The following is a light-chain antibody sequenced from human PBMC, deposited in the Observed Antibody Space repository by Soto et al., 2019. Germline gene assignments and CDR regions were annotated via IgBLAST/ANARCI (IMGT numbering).Light chain of an antibody. Sequence: QSVLTQPPSVSGAPGQRVPISCTGSSSNIGAGYPVHWYQQLPGTAPKLLVAGNRPSGVPDRFSVSKSGASASLAITGLQAEDEADYYCQSYDSSLSRRWVFGGGTKVTVL. V-gene: IGLV1-40*01. J-gene: IGLJ3*02. CDR2: G. CDR1: SSNIGAGYP. CDR3: QSYDSSLSRRWV.